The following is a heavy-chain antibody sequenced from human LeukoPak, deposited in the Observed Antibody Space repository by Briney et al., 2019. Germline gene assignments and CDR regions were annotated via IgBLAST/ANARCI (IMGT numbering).Heavy chain of an antibody. CDR3: ARDPRAIAAAVPNWFDP. J-gene: IGHJ5*02. D-gene: IGHD6-13*01. CDR2: INPNSGGT. Sequence: ASVKVSCKASGYTFTGYYMHWVRQAPGQGLEWMGWINPNSGGTNYAQMFQGRVTMTRDTSISTAYMELSRLRSDDTAVYYCARDPRAIAAAVPNWFDPWGQGTLVTVSS. V-gene: IGHV1-2*02. CDR1: GYTFTGYY.